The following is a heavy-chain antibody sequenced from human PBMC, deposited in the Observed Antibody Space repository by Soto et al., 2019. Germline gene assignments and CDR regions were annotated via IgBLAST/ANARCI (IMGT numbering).Heavy chain of an antibody. CDR1: GFTFSSYA. Sequence: QVQLVESGGGVVQPGRSLRLSCAASGFTFSSYAMHWVRQAPGKGLEWVAVISYDGSNKYYADSVKDRFTISRDNSKNTLYLQMNSLRAEDTAVYYCAKASTVVTLGYFDYWGQGTLVTVSS. V-gene: IGHV3-30-3*01. CDR3: AKASTVVTLGYFDY. D-gene: IGHD4-17*01. CDR2: ISYDGSNK. J-gene: IGHJ4*02.